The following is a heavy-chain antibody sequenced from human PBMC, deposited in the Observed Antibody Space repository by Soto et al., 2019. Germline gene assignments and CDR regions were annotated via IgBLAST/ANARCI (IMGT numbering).Heavy chain of an antibody. Sequence: ESGGGVVQPGRSLRLSCAASGFTFSSYGMHWVRQAPGKGLEWVAVISYDGSNKYYADSVKGRFTISRDNSKNTLYLQMNSLRAEDTAAYYCAKDWTKSYGDFDYWGQGTLVTVSS. CDR2: ISYDGSNK. J-gene: IGHJ4*02. V-gene: IGHV3-30*18. CDR1: GFTFSSYG. D-gene: IGHD3-3*01. CDR3: AKDWTKSYGDFDY.